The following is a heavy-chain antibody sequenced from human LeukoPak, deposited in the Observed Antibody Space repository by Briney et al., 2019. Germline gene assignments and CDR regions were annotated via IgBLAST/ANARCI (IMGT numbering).Heavy chain of an antibody. CDR2: INTDGTST. CDR1: GFTFSNSW. Sequence: GGSLRLSCAASGFTFSNSWMQWVRQVLGKGLVWVSRINTDGTSTSYADSVRGRFIISRDNAKNTLYLQMNSLRAEDTAVYYCARPQQGGTTRSHGLDVWGQGTTVTVSS. D-gene: IGHD2-2*01. CDR3: ARPQQGGTTRSHGLDV. V-gene: IGHV3-74*01. J-gene: IGHJ6*02.